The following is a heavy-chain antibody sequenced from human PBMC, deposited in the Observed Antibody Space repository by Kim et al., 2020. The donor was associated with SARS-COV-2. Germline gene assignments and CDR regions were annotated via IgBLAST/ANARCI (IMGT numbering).Heavy chain of an antibody. Sequence: SETLSPTCTVSGGSINSYYWSWIRQPAGEGLEWIGRVYANGRTDYNPSLKSRVTMSMDTSENQVSLKLSAVTAADTAVYYCARREAGSNYFDYWGLGTLV. V-gene: IGHV4-4*07. CDR3: ARREAGSNYFDY. J-gene: IGHJ4*02. CDR1: GGSINSYY. D-gene: IGHD1-26*01. CDR2: VYANGRT.